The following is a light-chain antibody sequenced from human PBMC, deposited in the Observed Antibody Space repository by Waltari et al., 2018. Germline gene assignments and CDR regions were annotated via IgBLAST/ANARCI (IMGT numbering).Light chain of an antibody. J-gene: IGKJ1*01. V-gene: IGKV1-5*03. CDR3: QQYKSYPWT. CDR1: QSISDW. Sequence: DIQMTQSPSTLSASVGDRVTITCRASQSISDWLAWYQQKSGKAPKLLIYRASSLESGVPSRFSGSGSVTEFTLTISSLQPDDFATYYCQQYKSYPWTFGQGTKVEIK. CDR2: RAS.